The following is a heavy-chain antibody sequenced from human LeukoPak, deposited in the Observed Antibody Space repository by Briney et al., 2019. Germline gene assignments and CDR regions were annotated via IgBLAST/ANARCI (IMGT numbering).Heavy chain of an antibody. D-gene: IGHD3-22*01. CDR1: GGSISSYY. V-gene: IGHV4-59*08. CDR3: ARLSYPNSSGYPDY. J-gene: IGHJ4*02. Sequence: SETLSLTCTVSGGSISSYYWSWIRQPPGKGLEWIGYTYYSGSTNYNPSLKSRVTISVDTSKNQFSLKLSSVTAADTAVYYCARLSYPNSSGYPDYWGQGTLVTVSS. CDR2: TYYSGST.